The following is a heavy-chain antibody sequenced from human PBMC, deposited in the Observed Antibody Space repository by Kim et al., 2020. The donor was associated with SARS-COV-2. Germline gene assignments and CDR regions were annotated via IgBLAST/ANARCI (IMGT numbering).Heavy chain of an antibody. Sequence: GESLKISCKGSGYSFTSYWISWVRQMPGKGLEWMGRIDPSDSYTNYSPSFQGHVTISADKSISTAYLQWSSLKASDTAMYYCARHRRGKYNWNDYGMDVWGQGTTVTVSS. CDR1: GYSFTSYW. CDR2: IDPSDSYT. D-gene: IGHD1-20*01. V-gene: IGHV5-10-1*01. CDR3: ARHRRGKYNWNDYGMDV. J-gene: IGHJ6*02.